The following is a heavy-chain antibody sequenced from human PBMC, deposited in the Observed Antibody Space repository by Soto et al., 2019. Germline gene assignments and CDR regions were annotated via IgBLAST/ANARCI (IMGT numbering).Heavy chain of an antibody. Sequence: GASVKVSCKASGYTFTGYYMHWVRQAPGQGLEWMGWINPNSGGTNYAQKFQGWVTMTRDTSISTAYMELSRLRSDDTAVYYCARVPPFWSGSHWFDPWGQGTLVTVS. CDR1: GYTFTGYY. CDR3: ARVPPFWSGSHWFDP. D-gene: IGHD3-3*01. J-gene: IGHJ5*02. CDR2: INPNSGGT. V-gene: IGHV1-2*04.